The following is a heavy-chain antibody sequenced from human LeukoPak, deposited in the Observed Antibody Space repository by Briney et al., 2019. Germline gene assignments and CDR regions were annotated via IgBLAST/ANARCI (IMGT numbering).Heavy chain of an antibody. CDR2: ISAYNGNT. CDR1: GYTFTSNG. V-gene: IGHV1-18*01. Sequence: ASVKVSCKASGYTFTSNGFSWVRQAPGQGLEWMGWISAYNGNTNYAQNLQGRVSMTTDTSTSTVYMELRSLRSDDTAVYYCARSVGPGGWFDTWGQGTLVTVSS. CDR3: ARSVGPGGWFDT. D-gene: IGHD1-26*01. J-gene: IGHJ5*02.